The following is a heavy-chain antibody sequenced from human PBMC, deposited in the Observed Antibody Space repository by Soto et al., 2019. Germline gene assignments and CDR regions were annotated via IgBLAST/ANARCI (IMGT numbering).Heavy chain of an antibody. D-gene: IGHD4-17*01. V-gene: IGHV3-23*01. CDR2: ISGSGGST. Sequence: PGGSLRLSCAASGFTFSSYAMSWVRQAPGKGLEWVSAISGSGGSTYYADSVKGRFTISRDDSKNTLYLQMNSLRAEDTAVYYCAKAVTTHYYYYGMDVLGQGTTVTVSS. CDR3: AKAVTTHYYYYGMDV. CDR1: GFTFSSYA. J-gene: IGHJ6*02.